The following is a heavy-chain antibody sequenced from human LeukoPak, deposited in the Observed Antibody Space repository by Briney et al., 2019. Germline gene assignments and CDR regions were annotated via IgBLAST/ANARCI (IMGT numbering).Heavy chain of an antibody. J-gene: IGHJ6*02. Sequence: GGSLRLSCTASGFTFGDYAMSWFRQAPGKGLEWVGFIRSKAYGGTTEYAASVKGRFTISRDDSKSIAYLQMNSLKTEDTAVYYCTRVDSSGWYYYYGMDVWGQGTTVTVSS. CDR1: GFTFGDYA. CDR2: IRSKAYGGTT. CDR3: TRVDSSGWYYYYGMDV. V-gene: IGHV3-49*03. D-gene: IGHD6-19*01.